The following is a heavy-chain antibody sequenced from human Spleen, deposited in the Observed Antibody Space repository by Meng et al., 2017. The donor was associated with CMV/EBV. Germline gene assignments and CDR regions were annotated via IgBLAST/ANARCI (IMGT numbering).Heavy chain of an antibody. J-gene: IGHJ4*02. D-gene: IGHD3-16*02. CDR3: ARTYDSAWNRYRYIDY. V-gene: IGHV7-4-1*01. Sequence: QVQLVQYGAEAKKPGSSVKVYCKASGVTFSNYAIKWVRQARGQELEWLGWINTNNGKPTYAKDFIGRFVFSLDISVNTAYLVIGDLRAEDTAVYFCARTYDSAWNRYRYIDYWGQGTLVTVSS. CDR2: INTNNGKP. CDR1: GVTFSNYA.